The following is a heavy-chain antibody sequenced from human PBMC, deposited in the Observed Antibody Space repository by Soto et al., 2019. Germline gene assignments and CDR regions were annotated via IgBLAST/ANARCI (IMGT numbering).Heavy chain of an antibody. CDR2: ISYDGSNK. CDR3: ARGTLGYCSGGSCYGVEY. CDR1: GFTFSSYA. D-gene: IGHD2-15*01. Sequence: QVQLVESGGGVVQPGRSLRLSCAASGFTFSSYAMHGVRQAPCKGLECVAVISYDGSNKYYADSEKGRFTISRDNSKNALYLQMNSLRAEDPAVYYCARGTLGYCSGGSCYGVEYCGQGTLVTVSS. J-gene: IGHJ4*02. V-gene: IGHV3-30-3*01.